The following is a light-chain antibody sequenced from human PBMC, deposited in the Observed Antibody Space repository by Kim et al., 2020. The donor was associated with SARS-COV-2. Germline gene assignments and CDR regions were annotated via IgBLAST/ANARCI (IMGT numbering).Light chain of an antibody. Sequence: SASVGDRVTITCRASQNIGYYLNWYQQKPGKAPTLLIFATTTLESGVPSRFSGSGSETDFTLTISSLQPEDFATYYCLQTFTFPQTFGQGTKLEI. CDR3: LQTFTFPQT. CDR1: QNIGYY. V-gene: IGKV1-39*01. CDR2: ATT. J-gene: IGKJ2*01.